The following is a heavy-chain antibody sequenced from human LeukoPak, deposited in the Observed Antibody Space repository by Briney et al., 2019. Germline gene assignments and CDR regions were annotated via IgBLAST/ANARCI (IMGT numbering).Heavy chain of an antibody. Sequence: GGSLRLPCAASGFMFSSNWMSWVRLAPGKGLEWVANIKEDGTETYYVDSVKGRFTISGDNAKNSLYLQMNSLRVEDTAVYYCAKEGRSLQTYWGQGTLVTVSS. CDR1: GFMFSSNW. CDR2: IKEDGTET. V-gene: IGHV3-7*03. J-gene: IGHJ4*02. D-gene: IGHD5-24*01. CDR3: AKEGRSLQTY.